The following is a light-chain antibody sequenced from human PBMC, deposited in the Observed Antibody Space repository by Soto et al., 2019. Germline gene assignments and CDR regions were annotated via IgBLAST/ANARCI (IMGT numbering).Light chain of an antibody. CDR3: QQRSNWPPALT. J-gene: IGKJ4*01. V-gene: IGKV3-11*01. CDR1: QSVSSS. Sequence: EIVLTQSPATLSLSPGERATLSCRASQSVSSSLPWYQQKPGQAPRLLIYDASNRATGIPARFSGSGSGTDFTLTISSLEPEDFAVYYCQQRSNWPPALTFGGGTKVEIK. CDR2: DAS.